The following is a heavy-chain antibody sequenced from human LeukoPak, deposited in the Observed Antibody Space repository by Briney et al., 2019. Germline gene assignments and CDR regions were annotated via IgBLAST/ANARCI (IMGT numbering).Heavy chain of an antibody. D-gene: IGHD6-19*01. Sequence: GGSLRLSCAASGFTFSNYAMSWVRQAPGKGLEWVSIISGSGGSTYYVDSVKGRFTISRDNAKNTLYVQMNSLRAEDTAVYYCAKAYSSAWYYFDYWGQGTLVTVSS. CDR2: ISGSGGST. CDR1: GFTFSNYA. V-gene: IGHV3-23*01. CDR3: AKAYSSAWYYFDY. J-gene: IGHJ4*02.